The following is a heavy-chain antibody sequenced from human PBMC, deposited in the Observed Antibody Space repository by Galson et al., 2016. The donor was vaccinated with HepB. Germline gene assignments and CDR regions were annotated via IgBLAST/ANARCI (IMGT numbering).Heavy chain of an antibody. CDR1: GYTFTSYA. CDR2: ISAYNGNT. J-gene: IGHJ5*02. D-gene: IGHD3-10*01. Sequence: SVKVSCKASGYTFTSYAISWVRQAPGQGLEWMGWISAYNGNTHYAQNLQGRVTMTTDTSTSTAYMELRSLISDDTAVYYCASHYGSGSVSWFAPWGQGTLVTVSS. V-gene: IGHV1-18*01. CDR3: ASHYGSGSVSWFAP.